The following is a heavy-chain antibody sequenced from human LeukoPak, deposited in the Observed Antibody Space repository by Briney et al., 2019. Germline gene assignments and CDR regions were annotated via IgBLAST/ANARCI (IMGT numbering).Heavy chain of an antibody. Sequence: ASVKVSCKASGGTFSSSPMYWVRQARGQGLEWMGGIIPVYGAATYSQKFQGRVTITADESTTTAYMELRSPRSGDTGIYYCARAGAIFGVPGAFDLWGQGTFVSVSS. V-gene: IGHV1-69*13. CDR2: IIPVYGAA. CDR3: ARAGAIFGVPGAFDL. CDR1: GGTFSSSP. D-gene: IGHD3-3*02. J-gene: IGHJ3*01.